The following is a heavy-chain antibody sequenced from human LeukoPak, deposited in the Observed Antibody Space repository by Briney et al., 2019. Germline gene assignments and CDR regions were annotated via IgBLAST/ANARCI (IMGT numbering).Heavy chain of an antibody. V-gene: IGHV3-7*01. J-gene: IGHJ4*02. Sequence: GGSLRHSYARCGVNDRSYWMTWVHQAARKGLEWVDSIKQGGSKKYYVDSEKSRFPVSRDNAKNSVSLQKNTLSADDTAIYYCARGPNYGDRVDYLDSWGQGTKVTVSS. CDR2: IKQGGSKK. CDR1: GVNDRSYW. D-gene: IGHD4-17*01. CDR3: ARGPNYGDRVDYLDS.